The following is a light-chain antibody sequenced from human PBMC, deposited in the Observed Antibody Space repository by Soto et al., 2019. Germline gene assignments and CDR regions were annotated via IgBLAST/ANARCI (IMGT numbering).Light chain of an antibody. CDR1: QSISIY. Sequence: DIQMTQSPSSLSASVGDRVTITCRASQSISIYLHWYQQKPGKAPKLLIYGTSNLQSGVPSRFSGSESGTDFTLTLNSLQPEDFATYYCQQGYTTPLTFGQGTKVEIK. CDR2: GTS. V-gene: IGKV1-39*01. CDR3: QQGYTTPLT. J-gene: IGKJ1*01.